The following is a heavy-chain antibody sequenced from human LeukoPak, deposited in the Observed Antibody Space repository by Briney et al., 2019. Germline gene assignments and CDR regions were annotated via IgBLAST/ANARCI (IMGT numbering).Heavy chain of an antibody. CDR1: GYTFTSYG. Sequence: GASVKVSCKASGYTFTSYGISWVRQAPGQGLEWMGGIIPIFGTANYAQKFQGRVTITADESTSTAYMELSSLRSEDTAVYYCARETYSGSTSGAFDIWGQGTMVTVSS. J-gene: IGHJ3*02. CDR3: ARETYSGSTSGAFDI. CDR2: IIPIFGTA. D-gene: IGHD1-26*01. V-gene: IGHV1-69*13.